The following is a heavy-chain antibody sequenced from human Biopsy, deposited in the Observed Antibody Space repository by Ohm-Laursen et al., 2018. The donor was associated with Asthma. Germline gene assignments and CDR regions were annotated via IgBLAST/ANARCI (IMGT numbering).Heavy chain of an antibody. Sequence: SLRLSCAASGFTFRSYAMHWVRQVAGRGLDWVAVVTYDGISQYYAESVKGRSTISRDNSRNTLNLQMNSVRPDDTAVYFCARERAGVLGSYNGMDVWGPGTTVSVSS. D-gene: IGHD2-8*01. V-gene: IGHV3-30-3*01. CDR3: ARERAGVLGSYNGMDV. CDR1: GFTFRSYA. CDR2: VTYDGISQ. J-gene: IGHJ6*02.